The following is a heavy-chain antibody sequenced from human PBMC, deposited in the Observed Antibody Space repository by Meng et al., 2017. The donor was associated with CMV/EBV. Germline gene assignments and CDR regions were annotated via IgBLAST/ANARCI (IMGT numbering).Heavy chain of an antibody. Sequence: ASVKVSCKASGYTFTCYYMHWVRQAPGQGLEWMGIINPSGGSTSYAQKFQGRVTMTRDTSTSTVYMELSSLRSEDTAVYYCARGFGPIKPDIVVVPAAMKHYYYYGMDVWGQGTTVTVSS. CDR3: ARGFGPIKPDIVVVPAAMKHYYYYGMDV. D-gene: IGHD2-2*01. CDR2: INPSGGST. CDR1: GYTFTCYY. V-gene: IGHV1-46*01. J-gene: IGHJ6*02.